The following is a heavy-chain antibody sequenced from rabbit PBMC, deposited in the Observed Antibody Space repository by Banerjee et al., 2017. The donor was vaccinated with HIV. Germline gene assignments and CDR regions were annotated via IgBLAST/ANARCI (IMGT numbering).Heavy chain of an antibody. J-gene: IGHJ4*01. D-gene: IGHD8-1*01. Sequence: QSLEESGGDLVKPEGSLTLTCTASGFSFSSSYYMCWVRQAPGKGLEWIACIDAGSSSYTYYANWAKGRFTISRTSSTTVTLQLNSLTAADTATYFCTKDPYTGSGDWFTLWGQGTLVTVS. CDR1: GFSFSSSYY. CDR2: IDAGSSSYT. CDR3: TKDPYTGSGDWFTL. V-gene: IGHV1S40*01.